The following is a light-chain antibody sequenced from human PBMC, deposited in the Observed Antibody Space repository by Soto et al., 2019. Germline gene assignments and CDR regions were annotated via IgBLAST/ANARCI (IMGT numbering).Light chain of an antibody. CDR1: QYIGRY. V-gene: IGKV1-39*01. J-gene: IGKJ4*01. CDR2: DAS. CDR3: QQSFASPPLT. Sequence: DLQMTQSPSSLSASVGDRVTITCRASQYIGRYLNWYQKKPGKAPKLLIYDASSLQSGVPQRFSGSGSGTYFSLTISSLQPEDYATYYCQQSFASPPLTFGGGTKVEIK.